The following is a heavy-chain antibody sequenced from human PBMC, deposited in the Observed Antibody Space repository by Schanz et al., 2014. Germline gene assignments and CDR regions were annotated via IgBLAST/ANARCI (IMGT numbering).Heavy chain of an antibody. V-gene: IGHV1-69*09. Sequence: QVQLVQSGAEVKKPGASVKVSCKASGYTFSSYTISWIRQAPGQGLEWMGRIIPVLAIADYAQKFQGRVTITADKSTSTASMELSSLRSEDTAVYYCARGPSQGYSYGHNIGAYYYGMDVWGQGTTVTVSS. CDR2: IIPVLAIA. CDR3: ARGPSQGYSYGHNIGAYYYGMDV. D-gene: IGHD5-18*01. CDR1: GYTFSSYT. J-gene: IGHJ6*02.